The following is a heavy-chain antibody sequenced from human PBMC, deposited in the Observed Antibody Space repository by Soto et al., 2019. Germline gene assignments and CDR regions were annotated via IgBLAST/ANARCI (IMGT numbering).Heavy chain of an antibody. J-gene: IGHJ4*02. Sequence: QVQLVESGGGVVQPGRSLRLSCAASGFTVSSYGMHRVRQAPGKGLEWVAVISRDGGTKYYADSVKGRFTISRDNSRNTLFLEMNRLRGDDMAVYYCTGEVASGYWGQGTLVTVSS. CDR2: ISRDGGTK. CDR3: TGEVASGY. CDR1: GFTVSSYG. D-gene: IGHD2-8*02. V-gene: IGHV3-30*03.